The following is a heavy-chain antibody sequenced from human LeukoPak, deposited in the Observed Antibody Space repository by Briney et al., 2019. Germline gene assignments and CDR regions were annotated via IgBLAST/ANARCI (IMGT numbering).Heavy chain of an antibody. J-gene: IGHJ4*02. D-gene: IGHD1-26*01. V-gene: IGHV1-24*01. CDR3: ATGSIVGDYTDLDY. Sequence: ASVKVSCKASGYTLTELSMHWVRQAPGKGLEWMGGFDPEDGETIYAQKFQGRVTMTEDTSTDTAYMELSSLRSEDTAVYYCATGSIVGDYTDLDYWGQGTLVTVSS. CDR2: FDPEDGET. CDR1: GYTLTELS.